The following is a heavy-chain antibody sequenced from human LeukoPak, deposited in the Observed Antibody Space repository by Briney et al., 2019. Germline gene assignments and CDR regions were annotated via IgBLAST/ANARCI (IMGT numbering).Heavy chain of an antibody. J-gene: IGHJ6*03. D-gene: IGHD5-12*01. CDR2: INAGNGHT. CDR1: GYGFTGYV. Sequence: ASVKVSCKASGYGFTGYVIHWVRQAPGQRLQWMGWINAGNGHTRYSQEFQGRVTITSDTSASTGYMELSSLTSEDMAVYYCARDRSGGYLYYYYYYMDVWGKGTTVTISS. CDR3: ARDRSGGYLYYYYYYMDV. V-gene: IGHV1-3*03.